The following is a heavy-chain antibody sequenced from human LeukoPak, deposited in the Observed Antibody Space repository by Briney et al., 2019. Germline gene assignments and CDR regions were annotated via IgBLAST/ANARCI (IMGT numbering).Heavy chain of an antibody. V-gene: IGHV3-21*01. CDR3: ARIDMDYWGLY. Sequence: GGSLRLSCAASGFTFSSYSMNWVRQAPGKGLEWVSSISSSSSYIYYADSVKGRFTISRDNAKNSLYLQMDSLRAEDTAVYYCARIDMDYWGLYWGQGTLVTVSS. D-gene: IGHD7-27*01. CDR1: GFTFSSYS. CDR2: ISSSSSYI. J-gene: IGHJ4*02.